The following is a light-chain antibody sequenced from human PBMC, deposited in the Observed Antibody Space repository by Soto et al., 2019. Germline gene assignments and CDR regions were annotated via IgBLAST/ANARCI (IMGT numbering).Light chain of an antibody. CDR2: DVT. Sequence: QSALAQPPSVSGSPGQSVTISCTGTIGDVGFYARVSWYQQPPGTAPKLLIYDVTSRPSGVPDRFSGSQSGKTASLTISGLRAEDEADYYCSSYTSSSTYVFGPGTKVTV. CDR3: SSYTSSSTYV. CDR1: IGDVGFYAR. V-gene: IGLV2-18*02. J-gene: IGLJ1*01.